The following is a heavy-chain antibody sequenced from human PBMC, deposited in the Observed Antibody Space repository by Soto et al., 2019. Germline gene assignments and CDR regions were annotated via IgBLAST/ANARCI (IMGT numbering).Heavy chain of an antibody. D-gene: IGHD6-6*01. J-gene: IGHJ4*02. CDR2: IYYSGNT. CDR3: ASSSPFHY. CDR1: SASLSSSTYY. V-gene: IGHV4-39*01. Sequence: PSETLSLTCSVSSASLSSSTYYWSWIRQPPGRGPEWIGSIYYSGNTYYKPSLKSRVSISIDTPRNQFSLKLTSVTAADTGVYYCASSSPFHYWGPGILVTVSS.